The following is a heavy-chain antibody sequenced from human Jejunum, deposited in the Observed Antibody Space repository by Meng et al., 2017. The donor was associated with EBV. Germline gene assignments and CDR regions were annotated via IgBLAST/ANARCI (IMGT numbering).Heavy chain of an antibody. V-gene: IGHV4-61*01. CDR1: GGSVSSGSYY. CDR2: VSDYGST. D-gene: IGHD3-22*01. CDR3: ARDFSSGYFAY. J-gene: IGHJ4*02. Sequence: QAQLRESCPGLVKPSETLSLTCAVSGGSVSSGSYYWSWIRQPPGKGLEWIGFVSDYGSTRYNSSLKSRITISADTSKNQFSLKLTSVTPADTAIYYCARDFSSGYFAYWGQGTLVTVSS.